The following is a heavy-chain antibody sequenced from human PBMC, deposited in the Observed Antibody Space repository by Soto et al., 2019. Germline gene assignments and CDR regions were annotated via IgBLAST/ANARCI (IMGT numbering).Heavy chain of an antibody. J-gene: IGHJ6*02. D-gene: IGHD2-21*02. V-gene: IGHV1-69*06. CDR3: ARVDVTGRLNYYYYDMDV. Sequence: QVQLVQSGAEVKKPGSSVKISCKTSGGTFSSNVITWVRQAPGQGLEWMGGIIPIFGTPNYAQIFQGRVTITADTSTSTAYMELSSLTSEDTAVYYCARVDVTGRLNYYYYDMDVWGQGTTVTVSS. CDR2: IIPIFGTP. CDR1: GGTFSSNV.